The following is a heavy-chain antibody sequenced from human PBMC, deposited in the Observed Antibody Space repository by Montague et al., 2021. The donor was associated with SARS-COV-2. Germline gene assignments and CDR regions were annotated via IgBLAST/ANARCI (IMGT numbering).Heavy chain of an antibody. CDR1: DGSISSPNW. V-gene: IGHV4-4*02. CDR2: IYYTGDN. Sequence: SETLSLTCAVSDGSISSPNWWNWVRQPPGKGLGWIGEIYYTGDNNYNPSLKSRVTIFIDKSKNHFSLQLSSATAADTAFYYWVRHSHYDGFHGPPDFWGQGTLVTVSS. D-gene: IGHD3-16*01. J-gene: IGHJ4*02. CDR3: VRHSHYDGFHGPPDF.